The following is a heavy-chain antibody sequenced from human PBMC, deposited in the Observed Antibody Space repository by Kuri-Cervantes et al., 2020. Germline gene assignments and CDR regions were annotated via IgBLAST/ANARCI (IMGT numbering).Heavy chain of an antibody. CDR3: ARDASKYCSSTSCLGRFDP. J-gene: IGHJ5*02. Sequence: SVKVSCKASGGTFSSYAISWVRQAPGQGLEWMGGIIPIFGTANYAQKFQDRVTITADKSTSTAYMELSSLRSDDTAVYYCARDASKYCSSTSCLGRFDPWGQGTLVTVSS. D-gene: IGHD2-2*01. V-gene: IGHV1-69*06. CDR1: GGTFSSYA. CDR2: IIPIFGTA.